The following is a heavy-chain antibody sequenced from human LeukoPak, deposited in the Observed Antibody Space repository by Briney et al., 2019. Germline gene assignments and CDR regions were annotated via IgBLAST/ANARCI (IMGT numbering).Heavy chain of an antibody. CDR1: GFPFNTYD. J-gene: IGHJ4*02. V-gene: IGHV3-33*01. CDR3: ARDGRGYRYDFWSGYYPSVFDY. D-gene: IGHD3-3*01. CDR2: LWFDGSNR. Sequence: PGGSLRLSCAASGFPFNTYDMHWVRQAPGKGLEWVSVLWFDGSNRYYAGSVKGRFTISRDNSKLYLQLNSLRVEDTAVYYCARDGRGYRYDFWSGYYPSVFDYWGQGTLVTVSS.